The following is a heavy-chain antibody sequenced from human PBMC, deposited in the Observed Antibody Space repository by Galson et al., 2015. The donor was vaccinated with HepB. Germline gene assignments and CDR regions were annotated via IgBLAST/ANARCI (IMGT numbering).Heavy chain of an antibody. Sequence: SVKVSCKASGGTFSSYAISWVRQAPGQGLEWMGRIIPILGIANYAQKFQGRVTITADKSTSTAYMELSSLRSEDTAVYYCARGGYGDYASDDYFDYWGQGTLVTVSS. J-gene: IGHJ4*02. CDR1: GGTFSSYA. CDR2: IIPILGIA. CDR3: ARGGYGDYASDDYFDY. V-gene: IGHV1-69*04. D-gene: IGHD4-17*01.